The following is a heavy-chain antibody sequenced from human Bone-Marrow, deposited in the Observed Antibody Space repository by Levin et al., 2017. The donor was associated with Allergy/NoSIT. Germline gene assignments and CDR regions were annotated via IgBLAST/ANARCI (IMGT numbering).Heavy chain of an antibody. D-gene: IGHD2-8*02. CDR1: GFTFSSYG. V-gene: IGHV3-23*01. Sequence: GGSLRLSCAASGFTFSSYGMSWVRQAPGKGLEWVSSVDDSGSSKYYLDSVKGRFTTSRDSSKNTLFLQMNSLRAEDTAVYYCVKDLRTTTVVYFHSWGQGTLVTVSS. J-gene: IGHJ4*02. CDR3: VKDLRTTTVVYFHS. CDR2: VDDSGSSK.